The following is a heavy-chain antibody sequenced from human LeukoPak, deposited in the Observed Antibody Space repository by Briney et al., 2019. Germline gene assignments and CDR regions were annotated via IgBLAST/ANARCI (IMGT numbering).Heavy chain of an antibody. J-gene: IGHJ4*02. Sequence: PGGSLRLSCAASGFIFSRYAMHWVRQAPGKGLEWVAVISYDGGNIYYADSVKGRFTISRDNSKTTLYLQMNSLRAEDTAVYYCAMAIRWGEGCFDHWSQGTLVTVSS. CDR1: GFIFSRYA. D-gene: IGHD2-2*02. CDR2: ISYDGGNI. CDR3: AMAIRWGEGCFDH. V-gene: IGHV3-30*03.